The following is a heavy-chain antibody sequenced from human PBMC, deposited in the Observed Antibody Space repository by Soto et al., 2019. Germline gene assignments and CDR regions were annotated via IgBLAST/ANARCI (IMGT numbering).Heavy chain of an antibody. V-gene: IGHV4-59*01. Sequence: SETLSLTCTVSGGSISSYYWSWIRQPPGKGLEWIGYIYYSGSTNYNPSLKSRVNISVDTSKNKFSLKMSSVTAADTAVYYCARVNHDYSDYSYYYGMDVWGQGTTVTVS. J-gene: IGHJ6*02. CDR1: GGSISSYY. D-gene: IGHD4-17*01. CDR2: IYYSGST. CDR3: ARVNHDYSDYSYYYGMDV.